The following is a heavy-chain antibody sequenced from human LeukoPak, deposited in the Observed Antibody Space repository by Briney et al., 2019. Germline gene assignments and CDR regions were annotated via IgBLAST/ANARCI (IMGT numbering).Heavy chain of an antibody. D-gene: IGHD6-19*01. CDR3: AGAHSIAVAGGNFDY. CDR1: GYTFTSHY. V-gene: IGHV1-46*01. J-gene: IGHJ4*02. Sequence: ASVKVSCKASGYTFTSHYIHWVRQATGQGPEWMGIMNPSGGSTSYAQKFQGRVTMTRDTSTSTVYMELSSLRSEDTAVYYCAGAHSIAVAGGNFDYWGQGTLVTVSS. CDR2: MNPSGGST.